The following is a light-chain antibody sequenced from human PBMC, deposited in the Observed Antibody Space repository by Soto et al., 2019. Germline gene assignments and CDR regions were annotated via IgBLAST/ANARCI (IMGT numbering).Light chain of an antibody. CDR2: GAS. Sequence: EIVMTQSPASLSVSPGERATLSCRASQSVSSKLAWYQQQPGQAPRLFIYGASTRATAIPVRFSGSGSGTEFTLTITSLQSEDFAVYYCQQYNNWPVTFGQGTRLEI. CDR3: QQYNNWPVT. J-gene: IGKJ5*01. V-gene: IGKV3-15*01. CDR1: QSVSSK.